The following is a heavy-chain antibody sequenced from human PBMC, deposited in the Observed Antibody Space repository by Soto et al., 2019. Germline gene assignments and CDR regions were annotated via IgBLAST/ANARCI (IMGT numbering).Heavy chain of an antibody. J-gene: IGHJ4*02. D-gene: IGHD6-13*01. Sequence: QVQLQQWGAGLLKPSETLSLTCAVYGGSFSGYYWSWIRQPPGKGLEWIGEINHSGSTNYNPSLKSRVTISVDTSKNQFSLKLSSVTAADTAVYYCARARVLRYSSSWYLDYWGQGTLVTVSS. V-gene: IGHV4-34*01. CDR2: INHSGST. CDR3: ARARVLRYSSSWYLDY. CDR1: GGSFSGYY.